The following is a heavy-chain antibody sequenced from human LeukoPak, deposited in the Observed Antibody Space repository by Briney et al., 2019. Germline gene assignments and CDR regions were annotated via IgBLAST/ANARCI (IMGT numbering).Heavy chain of an antibody. CDR2: ISYDGSNK. CDR1: GFTFSSYA. Sequence: GSSLRLSCAASGFTFSSYAMHWVRQAPGKGLEWVAVISYDGSNKYYADSVKGRFTISRDNSKNTLYLQMNSLRAEDTAVYYCARGRDGYNDYWGQGTLVTVSS. CDR3: ARGRDGYNDY. J-gene: IGHJ4*02. D-gene: IGHD5-24*01. V-gene: IGHV3-30-3*01.